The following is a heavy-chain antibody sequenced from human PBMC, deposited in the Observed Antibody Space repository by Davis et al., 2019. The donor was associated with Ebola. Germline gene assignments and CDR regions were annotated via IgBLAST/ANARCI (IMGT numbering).Heavy chain of an antibody. V-gene: IGHV1-46*03. D-gene: IGHD2-15*01. CDR1: GYTFTSYY. CDR3: AREEIVVVVAATYYYYGMDV. CDR2: INPSGGST. Sequence: AASVTVSCKASGYTFTSYYMHWVRQAPGQGLEWMGIINPSGGSTSYAQKFQGRVTMTRDTSTSTVYMELSSLRSEDTAVYYCAREEIVVVVAATYYYYGMDVWGQGTTVTVSS. J-gene: IGHJ6*02.